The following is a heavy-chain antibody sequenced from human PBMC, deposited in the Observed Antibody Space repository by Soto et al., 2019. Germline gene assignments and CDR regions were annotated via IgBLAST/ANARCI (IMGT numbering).Heavy chain of an antibody. V-gene: IGHV1-2*02. J-gene: IGHJ6*02. CDR2: INPSSGGT. D-gene: IGHD6-13*01. CDR3: ANALPIVVGAAGTGGMCV. Sequence: VASVKVSCKASGYTFTDYYMHWVRQAPGQGLEWMGWINPSSGGTNYAQKFQDRVTMTRVTSISTAYMELSSLRSDDTALYYCANALPIVVGAAGTGGMCVRRPGTTVPVS. CDR1: GYTFTDYY.